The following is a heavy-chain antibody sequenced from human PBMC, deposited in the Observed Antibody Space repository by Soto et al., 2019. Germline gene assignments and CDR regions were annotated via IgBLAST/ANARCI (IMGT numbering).Heavy chain of an antibody. D-gene: IGHD3-22*01. CDR2: ISSSSSTI. Sequence: PGGSLRLSCAASGFTFSSYSMNWVRQAPGKGLEWVSYISSSSSTIYYADSVKGRFTISRDNAKNSLYLQMNSLRDEDTAVYYCARSRGSNFYDSSGYYSSNKIHFDYWGQGTLVTVSS. V-gene: IGHV3-48*02. CDR3: ARSRGSNFYDSSGYYSSNKIHFDY. J-gene: IGHJ4*02. CDR1: GFTFSSYS.